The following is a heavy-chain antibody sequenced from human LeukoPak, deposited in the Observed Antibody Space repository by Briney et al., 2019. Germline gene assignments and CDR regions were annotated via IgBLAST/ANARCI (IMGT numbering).Heavy chain of an antibody. D-gene: IGHD1-26*01. Sequence: GDSLKISCKGSGYSFTSYWIGWVRQMPGKGLEWMGIIYPGDSDTRYSPSFQGQVTISADKSISTAYLQWSSLKASDTAFYYCAREAYRELRYFDYWGQGTLVTVSS. CDR2: IYPGDSDT. V-gene: IGHV5-51*01. CDR1: GYSFTSYW. CDR3: AREAYRELRYFDY. J-gene: IGHJ4*02.